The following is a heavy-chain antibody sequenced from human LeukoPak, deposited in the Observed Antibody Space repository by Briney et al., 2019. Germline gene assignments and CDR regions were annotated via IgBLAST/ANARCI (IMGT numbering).Heavy chain of an antibody. V-gene: IGHV4-39*01. CDR2: IYYNGRT. J-gene: IGHJ3*02. CDR3: ARITDRTIFGEIMHGFDI. Sequence: GSLRLSCAASGFTFSSYAMSWVRQAPGKGLEWIGNIYYNGRTYYSPSLKSRGTISVDTSNNQFSLKLSSVTAADTAVYYCARITDRTIFGEIMHGFDIWGQGTPVTVSP. D-gene: IGHD3-3*01. CDR1: GFTFSSYA.